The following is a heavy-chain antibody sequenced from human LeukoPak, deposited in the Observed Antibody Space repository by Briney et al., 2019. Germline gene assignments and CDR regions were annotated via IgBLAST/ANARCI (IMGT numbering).Heavy chain of an antibody. J-gene: IGHJ4*02. CDR2: IYFGDSDT. CDR1: GYSFSSYW. D-gene: IGHD6-13*01. V-gene: IGHV5-51*01. CDR3: ARGSEIDRQQLGENLGY. Sequence: GESLKISCKGSGYSFSSYWIGWVRQMPGKGLEWMGIIYFGDSDTRYSPSFQGQVTISADKSISTAYLQWSSLKASDTAMYYCARGSEIDRQQLGENLGYWGQGTLVTVSS.